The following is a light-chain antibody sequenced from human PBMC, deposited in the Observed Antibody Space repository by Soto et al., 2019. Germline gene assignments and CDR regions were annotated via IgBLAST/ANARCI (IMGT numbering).Light chain of an antibody. CDR3: SSYTSSSTSFV. CDR2: EVT. CDR1: SSDVGSYNR. Sequence: QSALTQPPSVSGSPGQSVTISCTGTSSDVGSYNRVSWYQQAPGTAPKLMIYEVTNRPSGVPDRFSGSKSGNTASLTITVLQTEDEAEYYCSSYTSSSTSFVFGTGNEVT. V-gene: IGLV2-18*02. J-gene: IGLJ1*01.